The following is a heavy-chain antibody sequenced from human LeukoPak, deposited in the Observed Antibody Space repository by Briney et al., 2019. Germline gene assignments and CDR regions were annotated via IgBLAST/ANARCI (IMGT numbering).Heavy chain of an antibody. CDR1: GFTFSSYG. D-gene: IGHD3-3*01. CDR2: IQYDGSNK. J-gene: IGHJ4*02. V-gene: IGHV3-30*02. CDR3: ARALEDFDY. Sequence: GGSLRLSCAASGFTFSSYGMHWVRQAPGKGLEWVAFIQYDGSNKYYADSVKGRFTISRDDSKNTLYLQMNSLRAEDTAVYYCARALEDFDYWGQGTLVTVSS.